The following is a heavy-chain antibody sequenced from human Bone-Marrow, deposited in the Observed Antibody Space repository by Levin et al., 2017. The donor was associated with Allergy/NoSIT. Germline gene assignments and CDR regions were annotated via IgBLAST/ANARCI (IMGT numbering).Heavy chain of an antibody. Sequence: KVSCKGSGYSFTSYWIAWVRQMPGKGLEWMGIINPGDSDTRYSPSFQGQVTISADKSISTAYLQWSSLKASDTAMYYCVRHVQNWGTWGYWGQGTLVTVSS. CDR2: INPGDSDT. J-gene: IGHJ4*02. CDR1: GYSFTSYW. CDR3: VRHVQNWGTWGY. V-gene: IGHV5-51*01. D-gene: IGHD7-27*01.